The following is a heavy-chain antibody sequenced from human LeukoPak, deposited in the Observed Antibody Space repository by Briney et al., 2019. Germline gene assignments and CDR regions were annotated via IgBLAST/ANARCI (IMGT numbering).Heavy chain of an antibody. CDR2: IFYSGGS. Sequence: SETLSLTCSVSGGSISSSASYWGWIRQPPGKGLEWIENIFYSGGSHYNPSLKSRITISVDTSKSQFSLKLNSVTAADTAVYYCARLRSHSTTASYYFDDWGQGTLVAVSS. CDR3: ARLRSHSTTASYYFDD. CDR1: GGSISSSASY. V-gene: IGHV4-39*01. J-gene: IGHJ4*02. D-gene: IGHD1-14*01.